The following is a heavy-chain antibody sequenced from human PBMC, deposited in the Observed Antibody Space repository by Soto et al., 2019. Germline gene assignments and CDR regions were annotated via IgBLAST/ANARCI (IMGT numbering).Heavy chain of an antibody. V-gene: IGHV4-34*01. CDR3: ARHGYDILTGYSWFDP. CDR2: INHSGST. J-gene: IGHJ5*02. CDR1: GGSFSGYY. D-gene: IGHD3-9*01. Sequence: PSEPLSLTCAIYGGSFSGYYWSWILQPPGKGLEWIGEINHSGSTYYNPSLKSRVTISVDTSKNQFSLKLSSVTAADTAVYYCARHGYDILTGYSWFDPWGQGTLVTVSS.